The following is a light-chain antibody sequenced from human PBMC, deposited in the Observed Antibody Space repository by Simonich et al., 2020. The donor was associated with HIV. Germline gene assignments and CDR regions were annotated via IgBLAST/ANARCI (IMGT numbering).Light chain of an antibody. CDR3: QQYYSTPLT. CDR2: WAT. Sequence: DIVMTQSPDSLAVSLGERATINCKSSQSVLYSSNNKNYLAWYQQKPGQPPELLTYWATTRESGVPDRFSGSGSGTDFTLTISSLQAEDVAVYYCQQYYSTPLTFGPGTKVEIK. J-gene: IGKJ3*01. CDR1: QSVLYSSNNKNY. V-gene: IGKV4-1*01.